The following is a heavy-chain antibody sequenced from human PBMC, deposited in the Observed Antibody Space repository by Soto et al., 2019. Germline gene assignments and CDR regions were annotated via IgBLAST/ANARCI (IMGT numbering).Heavy chain of an antibody. CDR1: GYSFTSYW. V-gene: IGHV5-51*01. J-gene: IGHJ6*03. D-gene: IGHD2-15*01. Sequence: PGESLKISCKGSGYSFTSYWIGWVRQMPGKGLEWMGIIYPGDSDTRYSPSFQGQVTISADKSISTAYLQWSSLKASDTAVYYCARHSPRDECSGGSCYRYYYYMDVWGKGTTVTVSS. CDR2: IYPGDSDT. CDR3: ARHSPRDECSGGSCYRYYYYMDV.